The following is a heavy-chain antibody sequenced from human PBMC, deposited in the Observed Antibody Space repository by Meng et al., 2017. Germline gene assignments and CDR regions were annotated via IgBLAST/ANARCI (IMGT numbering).Heavy chain of an antibody. CDR1: GFTFSSYA. V-gene: IGHV3-23*01. CDR2: ISGSGGST. J-gene: IGHJ4*02. Sequence: GESLKISCAASGFTFSSYAMSWVRQAPGKGLEWVSDISGSGGSTYYADSVRGRFTISRDNSKNTLYLQMNRLRAEDTAVYYCAKSHLDLDYWGQGTLVTVSS. CDR3: AKSHLDLDY.